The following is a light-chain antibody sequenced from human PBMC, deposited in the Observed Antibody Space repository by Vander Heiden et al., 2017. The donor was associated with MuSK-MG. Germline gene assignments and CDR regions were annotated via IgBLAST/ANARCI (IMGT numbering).Light chain of an antibody. CDR2: GAS. CDR3: QQYGSSPFT. J-gene: IGKJ3*01. Sequence: EIVLTQSPGTLSLSPGERATLSCRASQSVSSSYLAWYQEKPGQAPRLLIYGASSSATGIPDRFSGRGSGTGFTLTISRLVPEDFAVYYCQQYGSSPFTFGPGTKVDIK. CDR1: QSVSSSY. V-gene: IGKV3-20*01.